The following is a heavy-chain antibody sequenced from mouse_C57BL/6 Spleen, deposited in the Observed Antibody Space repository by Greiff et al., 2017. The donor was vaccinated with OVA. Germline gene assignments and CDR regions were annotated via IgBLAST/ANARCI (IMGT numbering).Heavy chain of an antibody. CDR1: GYSITSGYY. D-gene: IGHD2-3*01. Sequence: EVKLEESGPGLVKPSQSLSLTCSVTGYSITSGYYWNWIRQFPGNKLEWMGYISYDGSNNYNPSLKNRISITRDTSKNQFFLKLNSVTTEDTATYYCASLYDGYWFAYWGQGTLVTVSA. J-gene: IGHJ3*01. CDR3: ASLYDGYWFAY. CDR2: ISYDGSN. V-gene: IGHV3-6*01.